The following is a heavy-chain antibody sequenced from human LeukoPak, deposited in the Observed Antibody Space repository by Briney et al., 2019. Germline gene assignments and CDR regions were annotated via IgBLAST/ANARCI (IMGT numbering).Heavy chain of an antibody. J-gene: IGHJ4*02. D-gene: IGHD5/OR15-5a*01. V-gene: IGHV1-24*01. Sequence: GASVKVSCKVSGDSLTELSMHWVRQAPGKGLDWTGGLDPEDREIIYAQKFQGRVTMTEDTSTDTVYMELSSLRSEDTAVYYCAGGGVYDLLNYWGQGTLVTVSS. CDR3: AGGGVYDLLNY. CDR1: GDSLTELS. CDR2: LDPEDREI.